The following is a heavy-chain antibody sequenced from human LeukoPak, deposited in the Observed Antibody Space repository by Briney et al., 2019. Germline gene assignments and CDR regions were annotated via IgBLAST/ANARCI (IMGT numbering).Heavy chain of an antibody. CDR1: GYNFTSSW. CDR3: ARLRDDTAMGDNWFDP. CDR2: MYPGDSDT. Sequence: GESLKISCKGSGYNFTSSWIGWVRQMPGKGLEWMGIMYPGDSDTRYSPSFQGQVTISADKSISTAYLQWSSLKASDTAMYYCARLRDDTAMGDNWFDPWGQGTLVTVSS. J-gene: IGHJ5*02. V-gene: IGHV5-51*01. D-gene: IGHD5-18*01.